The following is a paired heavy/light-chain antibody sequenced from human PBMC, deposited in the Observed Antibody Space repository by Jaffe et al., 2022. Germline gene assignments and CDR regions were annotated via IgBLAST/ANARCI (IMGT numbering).Light chain of an antibody. CDR1: QSISYY. Sequence: DIQMTQSPSSLSASVGDRVTFTCRASQSISYYVNWYQQKAGEAPKLLIYGASSLQSGVPSRFSGSGSGAEFTLTISSLQPEDSATYYCQQGAWTPLTFGGGTKVEIK. CDR3: QQGAWTPLT. J-gene: IGKJ4*01. CDR2: GAS. V-gene: IGKV1-39*01.
Heavy chain of an antibody. J-gene: IGHJ4*02. V-gene: IGHV3-23*01. D-gene: IGHD3-10*01. CDR3: VKDQETRENSGYGLGRY. Sequence: EVQLLESGGDLVQPGGSLRLSCAASGFTFSSYAMTWVRQAPGKGPEWVSAITGSGGSTYYADSVKGRFTISRDSSRNTLFLQMNSLRVEDTAVYYCVKDQETRENSGYGLGRYWGQGTLVTVSS. CDR1: GFTFSSYA. CDR2: ITGSGGST.